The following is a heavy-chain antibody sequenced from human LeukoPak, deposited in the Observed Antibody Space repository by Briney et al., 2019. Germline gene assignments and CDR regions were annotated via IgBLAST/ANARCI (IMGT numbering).Heavy chain of an antibody. Sequence: KSSKTLSLTCTVSGGSISSYYWSWIRQPPGKGLEWIGYIYYSGSTNYNPSLKSRVTISVDTSKNQFSLKLSSVTAADTAVYYCARQGKFSSSWADAFDIWGQGTMVTVSS. CDR1: GGSISSYY. V-gene: IGHV4-59*08. CDR3: ARQGKFSSSWADAFDI. CDR2: IYYSGST. J-gene: IGHJ3*02. D-gene: IGHD6-13*01.